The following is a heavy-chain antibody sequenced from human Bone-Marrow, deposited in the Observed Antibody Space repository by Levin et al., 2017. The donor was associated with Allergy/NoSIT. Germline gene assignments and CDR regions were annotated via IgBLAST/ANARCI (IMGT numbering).Heavy chain of an antibody. CDR1: GVSVTSANYY. CDR2: IHSTGST. D-gene: IGHD4-17*01. Sequence: PSETLSLTCNVSGVSVTSANYYWSWMRQPAGKGLEWIGRIHSTGSTSYSPSLKSRVTISLDTFQNQFAQTINSVTAADTALYFCASGIIDTVTAVRTYWYYDLWGRGTLVTVSS. V-gene: IGHV4-61*02. J-gene: IGHJ2*01. CDR3: ASGIIDTVTAVRTYWYYDL.